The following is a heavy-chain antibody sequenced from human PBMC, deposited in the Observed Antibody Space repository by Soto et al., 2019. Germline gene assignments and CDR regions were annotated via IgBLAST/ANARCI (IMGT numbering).Heavy chain of an antibody. CDR2: ISSSSSYI. Sequence: GGSLRLSCAAYGFTFSSYSMKWVRQAPGKGLEWVSSISSSSSYIYYADSVKGRFTISRDNAKNSLYLQMNSLRAEDTAVYYCARDPTQRPSEVLRFLEWSCDYWGQGT. D-gene: IGHD3-3*01. CDR1: GFTFSSYS. J-gene: IGHJ4*02. V-gene: IGHV3-21*01. CDR3: ARDPTQRPSEVLRFLEWSCDY.